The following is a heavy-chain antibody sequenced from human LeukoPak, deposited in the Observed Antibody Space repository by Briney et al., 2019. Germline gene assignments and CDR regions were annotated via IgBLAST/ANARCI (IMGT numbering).Heavy chain of an antibody. J-gene: IGHJ3*02. CDR1: GFTFSSYA. V-gene: IGHV3-30-3*01. D-gene: IGHD2-21*02. CDR3: ARGDGNDAFDI. Sequence: GGSLRLSCAASGFTFSSYAMHWVRQAPGKGLEWVAVISYDGSNKYYADSVKGRFTISRDNSKNTLYLQMNSLRAEDTAVYYCARGDGNDAFDIWGQGTMVTVSS. CDR2: ISYDGSNK.